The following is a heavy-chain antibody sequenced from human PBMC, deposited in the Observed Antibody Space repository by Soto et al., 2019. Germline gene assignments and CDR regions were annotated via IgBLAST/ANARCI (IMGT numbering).Heavy chain of an antibody. Sequence: EVQLLESGGGLVQPGGSLRLSCAASGFTFSRNAMSWVRQAPGKGLEWVSAISGSGGSTYYADSVKGRFTISRDNSKNTLYLQMNSLRAEDTAICYCAKGDYDFWSGYPKYWGQGTLVTVSS. J-gene: IGHJ4*02. CDR1: GFTFSRNA. V-gene: IGHV3-23*01. D-gene: IGHD3-3*01. CDR2: ISGSGGST. CDR3: AKGDYDFWSGYPKY.